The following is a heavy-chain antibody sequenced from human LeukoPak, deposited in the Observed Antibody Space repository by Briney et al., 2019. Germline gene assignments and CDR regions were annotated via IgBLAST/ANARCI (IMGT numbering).Heavy chain of an antibody. V-gene: IGHV4-30-2*01. J-gene: IGHJ4*02. D-gene: IGHD4-23*01. CDR2: IYHSGST. Sequence: SETLSLTCTVSGGSISSGGYYWSWIRQPPGKGLEWIGYIYHSGSTYYNPSLKSRVTISVDTSKNQFSLKLSSVTAADTAVYYCARVARTGGAVVITYYFDYWGRGTLVTVSS. CDR3: ARVARTGGAVVITYYFDY. CDR1: GGSISSGGYY.